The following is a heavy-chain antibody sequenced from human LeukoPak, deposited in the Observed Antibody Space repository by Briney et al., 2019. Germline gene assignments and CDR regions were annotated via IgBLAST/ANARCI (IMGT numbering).Heavy chain of an antibody. J-gene: IGHJ5*02. CDR1: GDSISTYY. V-gene: IGHV4-4*07. Sequence: SETLSLTCTVSGDSISTYYWSWIRQPAGKGLEWIERIFTSGSTNYNPSLKSRVTMSLDTSKNQFSLKLSSVTAADTAVYYCARKALPGNWFDPWGQGALVTVSS. CDR2: IFTSGST. CDR3: ARKALPGNWFDP.